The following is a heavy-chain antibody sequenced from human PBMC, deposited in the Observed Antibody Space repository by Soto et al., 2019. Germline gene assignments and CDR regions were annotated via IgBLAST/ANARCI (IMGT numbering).Heavy chain of an antibody. Sequence: GGSLRLSCAASGFTFSSYAMSWVRQAPGKGLEWVSAISGSGGSTYYADSVKGRFTISRDNSKNTLCLQMNSLRAEDTAVYYCAKDGSGTYYDILTGYPGWGQGTLLTVSS. V-gene: IGHV3-23*01. D-gene: IGHD3-9*01. CDR1: GFTFSSYA. J-gene: IGHJ4*02. CDR3: AKDGSGTYYDILTGYPG. CDR2: ISGSGGST.